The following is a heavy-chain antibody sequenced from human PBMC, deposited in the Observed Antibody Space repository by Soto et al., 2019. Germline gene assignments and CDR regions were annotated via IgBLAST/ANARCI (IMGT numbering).Heavy chain of an antibody. V-gene: IGHV3-48*03. D-gene: IGHD6-19*01. CDR1: GFTFSSYE. CDR2: ISSSGSSI. Sequence: EVQLVESGGGLVKPGGSLRLSCAASGFTFSSYEMNWVRQAPGKGLEWVSYISSSGSSIYYADSVKGRFTISRDNAKNSLYLQMNSLRAEDTAVYYCARGGSSGYYFFDYWGQGTLVTVSS. J-gene: IGHJ4*02. CDR3: ARGGSSGYYFFDY.